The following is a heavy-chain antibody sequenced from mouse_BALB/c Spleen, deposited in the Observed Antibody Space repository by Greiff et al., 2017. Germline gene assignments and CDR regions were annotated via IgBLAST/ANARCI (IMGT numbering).Heavy chain of an antibody. CDR2: IDPANGNT. Sequence: EVQLQQSGAELVKPGASVKLSCTASGFNIKDTYMHWVKQRPEQGLEWIGRIDPANGNTKYDPKFQGKATITADTSSNTAYLQLSSLTSEDTAVYDCARGLILYYYGSSAYAMDYWGQGTSVTVSS. D-gene: IGHD1-1*01. J-gene: IGHJ4*01. V-gene: IGHV14-3*02. CDR1: GFNIKDTY. CDR3: ARGLILYYYGSSAYAMDY.